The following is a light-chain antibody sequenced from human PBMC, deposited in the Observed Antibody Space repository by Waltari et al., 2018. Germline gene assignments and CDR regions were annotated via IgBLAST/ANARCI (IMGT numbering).Light chain of an antibody. CDR3: CSYAGINTFTWV. CDR2: GGT. V-gene: IGLV2-23*03. J-gene: IGLJ3*02. CDR1: ARYIGSDNL. Sequence: SALTQTASLSASPGQSITILCPRSARYIGSDNLTSWSQQHAGKAPKLLIYGGTEQPSGVSNRFSVSKSGNTASLTISGLQADDEADYYCCSYAGINTFTWVFGGGTKLTVL.